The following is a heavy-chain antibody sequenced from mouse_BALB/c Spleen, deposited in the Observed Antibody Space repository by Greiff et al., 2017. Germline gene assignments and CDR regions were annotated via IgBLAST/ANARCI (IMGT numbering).Heavy chain of an antibody. V-gene: IGHV1-69*02. CDR3: TRYRITTSYYFDY. Sequence: QVQLQQSGAELVRPGASVKLSCKASGYTFTSYWINWVKQRPGQGLEWIGNIYPSDSYTNYNQKFKDKATLTVDKSSSTAYMQLSSPTSEDSAVYYCTRYRITTSYYFDYWGQGTTLTVSS. J-gene: IGHJ2*01. D-gene: IGHD1-2*01. CDR1: GYTFTSYW. CDR2: IYPSDSYT.